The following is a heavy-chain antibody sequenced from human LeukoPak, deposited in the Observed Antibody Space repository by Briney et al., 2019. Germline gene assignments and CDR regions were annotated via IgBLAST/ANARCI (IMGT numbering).Heavy chain of an antibody. V-gene: IGHV1-8*03. D-gene: IGHD6-6*01. CDR1: GYTFTSYD. CDR3: AISSSSDPDAFDI. Sequence: ASVKVSCXASGYTFTSYDINWVRQATGQGLEWMGWMNPNSGNTGYAQKFQGRVTITRNTSISTAYMELSSLRSEDTAVYYCAISSSSDPDAFDIWGQGTMVTVSS. CDR2: MNPNSGNT. J-gene: IGHJ3*02.